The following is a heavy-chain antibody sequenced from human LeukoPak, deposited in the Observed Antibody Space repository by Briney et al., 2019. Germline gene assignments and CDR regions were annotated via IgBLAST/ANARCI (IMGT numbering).Heavy chain of an antibody. CDR2: IYYSGST. CDR1: GGSISSYY. D-gene: IGHD3-22*01. CDR3: ARVLGYYDSSGQYKEAFDI. J-gene: IGHJ3*02. Sequence: SETLSLTCTVSGGSISSYYWSWIRQPPGKGLEWIGYIYYSGSTNYNPSLKSRVTISVDTSKNQFSLKLSSVTAADTAVYYCARVLGYYDSSGQYKEAFDIWGQGTMVTVSS. V-gene: IGHV4-59*01.